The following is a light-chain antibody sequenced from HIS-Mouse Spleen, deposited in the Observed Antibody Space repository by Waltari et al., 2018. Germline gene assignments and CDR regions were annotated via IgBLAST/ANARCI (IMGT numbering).Light chain of an antibody. Sequence: EIVMTQSPATLSVSPGERATLSCRATQSVSRNLAWYQQQPGQAPRLLIYGASTRATGIPARFSGSGSGTEFTLTISSLQSEDFAVDYCQQYNNWPLTFGGGTKVEIK. CDR2: GAS. CDR1: QSVSRN. J-gene: IGKJ4*01. CDR3: QQYNNWPLT. V-gene: IGKV3-15*01.